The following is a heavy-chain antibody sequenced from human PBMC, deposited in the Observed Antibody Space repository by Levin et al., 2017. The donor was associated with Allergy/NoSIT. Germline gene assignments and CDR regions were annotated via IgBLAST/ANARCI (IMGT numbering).Heavy chain of an antibody. CDR1: GFTFSSYG. CDR3: ARDIVGVGTGAYWYCYGMDV. J-gene: IGHJ6*02. Sequence: GGSLRLSCAASGFTFSSYGMNWVRQAPGKGLEWVSYISTSSSIIYYADSVKGRFTISRDNDKNSLFLQMNGLRAEATAVDYFARDIVGVGTGAYWYCYGMDVWGQGTTVTVSS. D-gene: IGHD6-13*01. V-gene: IGHV3-48*01. CDR2: ISTSSSII.